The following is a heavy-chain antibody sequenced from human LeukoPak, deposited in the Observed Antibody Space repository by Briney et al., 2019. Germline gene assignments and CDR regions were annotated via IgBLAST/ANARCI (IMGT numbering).Heavy chain of an antibody. CDR1: VFTFSSYW. CDR3: ARAPSEIGGYYPEYFRH. D-gene: IGHD3-22*01. J-gene: IGHJ1*01. CDR2: IKSDGST. V-gene: IGHV3-74*01. Sequence: GGSLRLSCAASVFTFSSYWMHWVRQAPGKGLVWVSRIKSDGSTNYADSVKGRFTISRDNAKNTLSLQMNSLRAEDTGVYYCARAPSEIGGYYPEYFRHWGQGTLVTVSS.